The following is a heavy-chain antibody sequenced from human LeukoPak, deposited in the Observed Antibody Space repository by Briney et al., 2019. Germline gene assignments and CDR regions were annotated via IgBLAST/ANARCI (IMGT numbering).Heavy chain of an antibody. CDR1: GFTFSYYW. CDR3: ASKGCTGGNCKHYFDY. CDR2: IKQDGSEE. D-gene: IGHD2-8*02. V-gene: IGHV3-7*03. J-gene: IGHJ4*02. Sequence: GGSLRLSCAASGFTFSYYWMSWVRQAPGKGLEWVADIKQDGSEEYYVDSVKGRFTISRDNAKNSLYLQMNSLRAEDTAVYYCASKGCTGGNCKHYFDYWGQGTLVTVAS.